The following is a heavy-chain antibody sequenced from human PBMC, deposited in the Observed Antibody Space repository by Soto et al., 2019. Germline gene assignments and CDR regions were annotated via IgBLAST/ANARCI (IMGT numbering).Heavy chain of an antibody. CDR1: GGSISSYY. CDR3: ARALYYYDSSGYNYFDY. CDR2: IYYSGST. J-gene: IGHJ4*02. V-gene: IGHV4-59*01. D-gene: IGHD3-22*01. Sequence: SETLSLTCTVSGGSISSYYWSWIRQPPGKGPEWIGYIYYSGSTNYNPSLKSRVTISVDTSKNQFSLKLSSVTAADTAVYYCARALYYYDSSGYNYFDYWGQGTLVTVSS.